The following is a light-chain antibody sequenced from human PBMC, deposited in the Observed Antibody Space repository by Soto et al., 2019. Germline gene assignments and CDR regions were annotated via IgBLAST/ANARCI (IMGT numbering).Light chain of an antibody. CDR3: QHYSSSRGFT. Sequence: ELVLTQFPGTLSLSPGERATLSCRASQSLSSSSLAWFQQKPGQAPRLLIYGTSSRAIGVPGRFSGSGSGTDFTLTISRLDPEDFAVYYCQHYSSSRGFTFGPGTKVDVK. V-gene: IGKV3-20*01. J-gene: IGKJ3*01. CDR2: GTS. CDR1: QSLSSSS.